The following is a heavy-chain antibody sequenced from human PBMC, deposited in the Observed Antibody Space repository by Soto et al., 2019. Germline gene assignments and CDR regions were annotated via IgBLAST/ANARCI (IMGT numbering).Heavy chain of an antibody. CDR2: ISAYNGNT. J-gene: IGHJ6*03. Sequence: GASVKVSCKASGYTFTSYGISWVRQAPGQGLEWMGWISAYNGNTNYAQKLQGRVTMTTDTSTSTAYMELRSLRSDDTAVYYCARYGSSTFSYYYYYMDVWGKGTTVTVSS. CDR3: ARYGSSTFSYYYYYMDV. CDR1: GYTFTSYG. V-gene: IGHV1-18*01. D-gene: IGHD2-2*01.